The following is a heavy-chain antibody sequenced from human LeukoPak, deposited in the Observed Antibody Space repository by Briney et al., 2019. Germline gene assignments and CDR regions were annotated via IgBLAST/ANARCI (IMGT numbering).Heavy chain of an antibody. J-gene: IGHJ4*02. CDR3: ATPYGSGSLGIFDY. CDR1: GFTFSSYA. CDR2: ISGSGGST. D-gene: IGHD3-10*01. Sequence: TGGSLRLSCAASGFTFSSYAMSWVRQAPGKGLEWVSAISGSGGSTYYADSVKGRFTISRDNSKNTLYLQMNSLRAEDTAVYYCATPYGSGSLGIFDYWGQGTLVTVSS. V-gene: IGHV3-23*01.